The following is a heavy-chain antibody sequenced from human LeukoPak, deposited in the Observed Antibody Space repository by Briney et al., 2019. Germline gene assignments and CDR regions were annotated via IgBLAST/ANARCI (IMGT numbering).Heavy chain of an antibody. CDR2: ISWNSGSI. V-gene: IGHV3-9*01. J-gene: IGHJ6*02. D-gene: IGHD2-15*01. Sequence: GGSLRLSCEASGFTFDDYAMHWVRQAPGKGLEWVSGISWNSGSIGYADSVKGRFTISRDNAKNSLYLQMNSLRAEDTALYYCARDRSLSSSIVVVVAATYYGMDVWGQGTTVTVSS. CDR3: ARDRSLSSSIVVVVAATYYGMDV. CDR1: GFTFDDYA.